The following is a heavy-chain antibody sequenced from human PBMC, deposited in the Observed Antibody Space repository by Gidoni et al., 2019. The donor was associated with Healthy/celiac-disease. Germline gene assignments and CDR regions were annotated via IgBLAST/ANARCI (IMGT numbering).Heavy chain of an antibody. CDR3: ARHRLWFGELLFLGRWDNWFDP. CDR1: GGSISSSSYS. Sequence: QLQLQVSGPGLVKPSETLSLTCTVSGGSISSSSYSWGRIRQPPGKWLEWIGSIYYSGSTYYNPSLKSRVTISVDTSKNQFSLKLSSVTAADTAVYYCARHRLWFGELLFLGRWDNWFDPWGQGTLVTVSS. D-gene: IGHD3-10*01. V-gene: IGHV4-39*01. CDR2: IYYSGST. J-gene: IGHJ5*02.